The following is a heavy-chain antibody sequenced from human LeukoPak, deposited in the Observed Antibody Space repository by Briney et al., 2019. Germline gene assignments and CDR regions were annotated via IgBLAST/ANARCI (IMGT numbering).Heavy chain of an antibody. CDR3: ARAYYYVSTGYFEDEY. J-gene: IGHJ4*02. CDR1: GGSLSGYN. CDR2: INHSGRT. D-gene: IGHD3-22*01. V-gene: IGHV4-34*01. Sequence: PSETLSLTCAVYGGSLSGYNWFWIRQPPGKGLEWIGKINHSGRTNYNPSLKSRVTISIDKSENRFSVKLTSVTAADSVVYFCARAYYYVSTGYFEDEYWGQGTLVAVSS.